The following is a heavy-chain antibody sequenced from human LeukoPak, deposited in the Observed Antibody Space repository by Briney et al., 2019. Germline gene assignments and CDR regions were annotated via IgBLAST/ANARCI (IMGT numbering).Heavy chain of an antibody. D-gene: IGHD6-13*01. J-gene: IGHJ6*02. CDR2: INHSGST. CDR1: GGSFSGYY. V-gene: IGHV4-34*01. Sequence: PSETLSLTCAVYGGSFSGYYWSWIRQPPGKGLEWIGEINHSGSTNYNPSLKSRVTISVDTSTNQFSLKLSSVTAADAAVYYCARFSPQDSSWPYYYYYGMDVWGQGTTVTVSS. CDR3: ARFSPQDSSWPYYYYYGMDV.